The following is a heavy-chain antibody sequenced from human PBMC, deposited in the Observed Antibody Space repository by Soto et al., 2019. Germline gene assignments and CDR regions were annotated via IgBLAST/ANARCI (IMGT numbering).Heavy chain of an antibody. CDR3: AKDFYPTPYSSSWYADWFDP. CDR2: ISYDGSNK. V-gene: IGHV3-30*18. CDR1: GFTFSSYG. J-gene: IGHJ5*02. Sequence: QVQLVESGGGVVQPGRSLRLSCAASGFTFSSYGMHWVRQAPGKGLEWVAVISYDGSNKYYADSVKGRFTISRDNSKNTLYLQMNRLRAEDTAVYYCAKDFYPTPYSSSWYADWFDPWGQGTLVTVSS. D-gene: IGHD6-13*01.